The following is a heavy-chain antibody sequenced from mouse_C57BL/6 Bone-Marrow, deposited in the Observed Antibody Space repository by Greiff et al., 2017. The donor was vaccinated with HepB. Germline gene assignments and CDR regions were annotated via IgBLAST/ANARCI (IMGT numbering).Heavy chain of an antibody. CDR3: ASSNPYYYAMDY. J-gene: IGHJ4*01. V-gene: IGHV1-22*01. CDR2: INPNNGGT. D-gene: IGHD2-5*01. CDR1: GYTFTDYN. Sequence: VQLQQSGPELVKPGASVKMSCKASGYTFTDYNMHWVKQSHGKSLEWIGYINPNNGGTSYNQKFKGKATLTVNTSSSTAYMELRSLTSEDSAVYYCASSNPYYYAMDYWGQGTSVTVSS.